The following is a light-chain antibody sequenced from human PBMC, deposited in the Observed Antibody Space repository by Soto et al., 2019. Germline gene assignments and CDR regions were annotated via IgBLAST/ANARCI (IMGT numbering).Light chain of an antibody. CDR1: QSVSSY. CDR3: QQRSNGPPIT. J-gene: IGKJ5*01. Sequence: ENVSTQTKDTPSLSHGERPTLSCRASQSVSSYLAWCQQKPGQAPRLLIYDASNRATGIPARFSGSGSGTDFTLTISSLEPEDFAVYYCQQRSNGPPITFGQGTRLEIK. CDR2: DAS. V-gene: IGKV3-11*01.